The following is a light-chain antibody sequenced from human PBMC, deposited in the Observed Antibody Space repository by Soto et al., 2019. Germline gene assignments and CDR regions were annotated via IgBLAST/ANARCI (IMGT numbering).Light chain of an antibody. CDR2: KAA. Sequence: DIQMTQSPSTLSASVGDRVAITCRASDNIVHWVAWYQQKPEKAPKLLIYKAANLADEVPSRFAGSGSGTDFTLTITRLQPDDFATYYCQHYNSFSRTFGQGTKVDIK. CDR3: QHYNSFSRT. CDR1: DNIVHW. J-gene: IGKJ1*01. V-gene: IGKV1-5*03.